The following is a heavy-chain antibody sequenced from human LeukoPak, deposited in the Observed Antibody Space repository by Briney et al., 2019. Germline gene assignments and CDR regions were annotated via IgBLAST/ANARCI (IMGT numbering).Heavy chain of an antibody. V-gene: IGHV1-58*02. D-gene: IGHD2-21*02. CDR2: IVVGSGNT. Sequence: ASVKVSCKASGFTFTGSAMQWVRQARGQRLEWIGWIVVGSGNTNYAQKFQERVTITRDMSTSTAYMELSSLRSEDTAVYYCAAASEIVVMTADAFDIWGQGTMVTVSS. J-gene: IGHJ3*02. CDR3: AAASEIVVMTADAFDI. CDR1: GFTFTGSA.